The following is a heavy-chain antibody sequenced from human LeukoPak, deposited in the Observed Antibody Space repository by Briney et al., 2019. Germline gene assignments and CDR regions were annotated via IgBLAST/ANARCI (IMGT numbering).Heavy chain of an antibody. CDR1: GFTFSSYG. CDR2: IWYDGSNK. J-gene: IGHJ4*02. V-gene: IGHV3-33*01. Sequence: GRSLRLSCAASGFTFSSYGMHWVRQPPGKGLEWVAVIWYDGSNKYYADSVKGRFTISRDNSKNTLYLQMNSLRAEDTGVYYCARDLLTDYDILTGFPDYWGQGTLVTVSS. D-gene: IGHD3-9*01. CDR3: ARDLLTDYDILTGFPDY.